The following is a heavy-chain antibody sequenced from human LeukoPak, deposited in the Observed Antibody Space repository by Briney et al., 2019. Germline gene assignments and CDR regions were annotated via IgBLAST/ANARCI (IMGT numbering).Heavy chain of an antibody. CDR1: GYTFASYG. D-gene: IGHD1-26*01. Sequence: ASVKVSCKTSGYTFASYGISWVRQAPGQGLEWMGWISADNGNTNYAQKFQGRLTMTTDTSTSTAYMELRSLRSDDTAVYYCAYGRYSGSYRNSDSWGQGTLVTVSS. V-gene: IGHV1-18*01. CDR2: ISADNGNT. CDR3: AYGRYSGSYRNSDS. J-gene: IGHJ4*02.